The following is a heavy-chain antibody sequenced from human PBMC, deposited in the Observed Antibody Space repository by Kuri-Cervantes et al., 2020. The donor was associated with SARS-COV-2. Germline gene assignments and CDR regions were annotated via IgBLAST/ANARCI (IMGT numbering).Heavy chain of an antibody. J-gene: IGHJ5*02. D-gene: IGHD1-26*01. CDR3: ARASGSYYSWFDP. CDR1: GGSISSYY. V-gene: IGHV4-59*01. Sequence: SETLSLTCTVSGGSISSYYWSWIRQPPGNGLEWIGYIYYSGSTNYNPSLKSRVTISVDTSKNQFSLKLSSVTAADTAVYYCARASGSYYSWFDPWGQGTLVTVSS. CDR2: IYYSGST.